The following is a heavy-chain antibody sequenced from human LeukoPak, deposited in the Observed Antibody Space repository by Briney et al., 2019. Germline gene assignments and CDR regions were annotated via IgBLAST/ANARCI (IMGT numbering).Heavy chain of an antibody. CDR1: GYSFTSYW. CDR3: VRHAIVGATKSYFDS. Sequence: GESLKISCKGSGYSFTSYWIAWVCQMPGKGLECMGIIYPGDSDTRYSPSFQGQVTISADKSISTAYLQWSGLKASDTAMYYCVRHAIVGATKSYFDSWGQGTLVTVSS. V-gene: IGHV5-51*01. CDR2: IYPGDSDT. D-gene: IGHD1-26*01. J-gene: IGHJ4*02.